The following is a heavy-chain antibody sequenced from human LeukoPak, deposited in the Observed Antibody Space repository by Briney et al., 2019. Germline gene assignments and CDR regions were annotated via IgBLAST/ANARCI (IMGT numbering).Heavy chain of an antibody. CDR2: IIPIFGTA. D-gene: IGHD3-9*01. CDR1: GYTFTNYG. V-gene: IGHV1-69*06. Sequence: GASVKVSCKASGYTFTNYGINWVRQAPGQGLEWMGGIIPIFGTANYAQKFQGRVTITADKSTSTAYMELSSLRSEDTAVYYCASVGVLRYSQAPYYMDVWGKGTTVTVSS. J-gene: IGHJ6*03. CDR3: ASVGVLRYSQAPYYMDV.